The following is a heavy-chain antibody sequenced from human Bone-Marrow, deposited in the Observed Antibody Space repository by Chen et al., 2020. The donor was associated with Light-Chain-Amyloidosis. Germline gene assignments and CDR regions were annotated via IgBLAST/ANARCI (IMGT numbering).Heavy chain of an antibody. CDR3: ARRRDGYNFDY. J-gene: IGHJ4*02. V-gene: IGHV5-51*01. D-gene: IGHD5-12*01. CDR1: GYTLPNYW. Sequence: EVQLEQSGPEVKKPGESLKISCKGSGYTLPNYWIGWGRQMPGKGLEWMGVIYPDDSDARYSPSFRGQVTISADKSITTAYLQWRSLKASDTAMYYCARRRDGYNFDYWGQGTLVTVSS. CDR2: IYPDDSDA.